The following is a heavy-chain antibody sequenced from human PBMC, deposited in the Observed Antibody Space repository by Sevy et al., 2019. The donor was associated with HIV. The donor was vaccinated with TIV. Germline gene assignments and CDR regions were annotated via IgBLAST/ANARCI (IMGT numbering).Heavy chain of an antibody. D-gene: IGHD7-27*01. CDR1: GDSISTSGYS. V-gene: IGHV4-30-2*01. CDR3: SGWGGGAFHI. Sequence: SESLSLTCGVSGDSISTSGYSWSWIRQPPGKGLEWIGYMYYSGSHFYNPSLQSRVTISFDTSKMQLSLKLTSMTAADTAVYYFSGWGGGAFHIWGQGTTVTVSS. CDR2: MYYSGSH. J-gene: IGHJ3*02.